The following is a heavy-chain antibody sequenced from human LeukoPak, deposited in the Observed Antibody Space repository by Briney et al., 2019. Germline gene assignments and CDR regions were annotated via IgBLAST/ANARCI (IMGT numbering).Heavy chain of an antibody. V-gene: IGHV1-2*02. CDR1: GYTFTGYY. Sequence: ASVKVSCKASGYTFTGYYMHWVRQAPGQGLEWMGWINPNSGGTNYAQKFQGRVTITADKSTSTAYMELSSLRSEDTAVYYCARVGALGYCSGGSCYLGDWFDPWGQGTLVTVSS. CDR2: INPNSGGT. D-gene: IGHD2-15*01. CDR3: ARVGALGYCSGGSCYLGDWFDP. J-gene: IGHJ5*02.